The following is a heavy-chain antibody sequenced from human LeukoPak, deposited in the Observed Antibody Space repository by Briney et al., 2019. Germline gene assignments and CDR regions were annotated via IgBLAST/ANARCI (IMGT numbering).Heavy chain of an antibody. V-gene: IGHV4-34*01. CDR1: GGSFSGYY. J-gene: IGHJ2*01. Sequence: SETLSLTCAVYGGSFSGYYWSWIRQPPGKGLEWIGEIYHSGSTNYNPSLKSRVTISVDKSKNQFSLKLSSVTAADTAVYYCAREDYDDSGAWYFDLWGRGTLVTVSS. D-gene: IGHD3-3*01. CDR3: AREDYDDSGAWYFDL. CDR2: IYHSGST.